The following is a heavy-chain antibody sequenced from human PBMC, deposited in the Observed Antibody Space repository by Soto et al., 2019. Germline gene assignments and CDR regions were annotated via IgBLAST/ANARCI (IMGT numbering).Heavy chain of an antibody. Sequence: SETLSLTCAVSGGSISSGGYSWSWIRQPPGKGLEWIGYIYHSGSTYYNPSLKSRVTISVDRSKNQFSLKLSSVTAADTAVYYCARSSGVLLPSYWGQGTLVTVSS. CDR2: IYHSGST. CDR1: GGSISSGGYS. CDR3: ARSSGVLLPSY. V-gene: IGHV4-30-2*02. D-gene: IGHD6-25*01. J-gene: IGHJ4*02.